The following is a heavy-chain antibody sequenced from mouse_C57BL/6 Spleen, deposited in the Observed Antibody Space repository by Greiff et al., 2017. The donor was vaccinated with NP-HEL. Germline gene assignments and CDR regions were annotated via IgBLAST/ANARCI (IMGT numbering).Heavy chain of an antibody. D-gene: IGHD3-2*01. V-gene: IGHV1-81*01. CDR2: IYPRSGNT. CDR1: GYTFTSYG. J-gene: IGHJ2*01. Sequence: QVQLQQSGAELVRPGASVKLSCKASGYTFTSYGISWVKQRPGQGLEWIGEIYPRSGNTYYNEKFKGKATLTADKSSSTAYMELRSLTSEDSAVYFCAKTAHFDYWGQGTTLTVSS. CDR3: AKTAHFDY.